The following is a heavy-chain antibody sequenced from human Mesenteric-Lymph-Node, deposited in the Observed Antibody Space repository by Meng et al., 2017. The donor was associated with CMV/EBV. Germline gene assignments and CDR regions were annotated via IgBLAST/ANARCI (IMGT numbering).Heavy chain of an antibody. CDR1: GITFRHFG. CDR3: AKPTLIPLS. D-gene: IGHD2/OR15-2a*01. Sequence: GESLKISCAASGITFRHFGMHWVRQAPGRGLEWVAFIRYDASDKYYADSVKGRFTISRDNSKNTLYLQMNSLRAEDTAVYYCAKPTLIPLSWGQGTMVTVSS. V-gene: IGHV3-30*02. J-gene: IGHJ3*01. CDR2: IRYDASDK.